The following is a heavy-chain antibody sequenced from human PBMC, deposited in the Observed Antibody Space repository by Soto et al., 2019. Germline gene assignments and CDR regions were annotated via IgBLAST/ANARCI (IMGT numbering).Heavy chain of an antibody. CDR2: INPNSGGT. V-gene: IGHV1-2*02. Sequence: ASVKVSCKASGYTFSDYYIHWVRQAPGQGLEWMGWINPNSGGTKYAPKFQGGVTMTRDTSITTAYMELSRLRSGDTAVYYCAKEPATAKPEGVDFWGQGTMVTVSS. J-gene: IGHJ4*02. CDR3: AKEPATAKPEGVDF. CDR1: GYTFSDYY. D-gene: IGHD1-1*01.